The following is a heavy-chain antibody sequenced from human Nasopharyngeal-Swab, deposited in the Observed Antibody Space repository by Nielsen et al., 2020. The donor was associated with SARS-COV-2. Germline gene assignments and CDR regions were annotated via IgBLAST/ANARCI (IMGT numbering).Heavy chain of an antibody. Sequence: GESLKISCAASGFTNAWMTWVRQAPGKGLEWVGRIKSKTDGGTTDYAAPVKGRFTISRDDSKDTLYLQMNSLKTEDTAVYYCTTGWSGGYSYWGQGTLVTVSS. CDR1: GFTNAW. CDR3: TTGWSGGYSY. J-gene: IGHJ4*02. CDR2: IKSKTDGGTT. V-gene: IGHV3-15*01. D-gene: IGHD1-26*01.